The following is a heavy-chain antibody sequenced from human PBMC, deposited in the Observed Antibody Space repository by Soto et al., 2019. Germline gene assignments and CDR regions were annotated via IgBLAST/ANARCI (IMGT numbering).Heavy chain of an antibody. V-gene: IGHV1-18*01. Sequence: QVQLVQSGAEVKKPGASVKVSCKASGYTFTSYGISWVRQAPGQGLEWMGWISAYNGNTNYAQKLQGRVTMTTDTATSTDYMELRSLRADDTAVYYCARAAGYRNNAFDIWGQGTMVTVSS. J-gene: IGHJ3*02. CDR3: ARAAGYRNNAFDI. CDR2: ISAYNGNT. CDR1: GYTFTSYG. D-gene: IGHD5-18*01.